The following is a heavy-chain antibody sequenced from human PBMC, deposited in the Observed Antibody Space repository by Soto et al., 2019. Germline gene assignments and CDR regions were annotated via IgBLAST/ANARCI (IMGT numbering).Heavy chain of an antibody. CDR3: TSWFGEDSYFDY. Sequence: EVQLVESGGGLVKPGGSLRLSCAASGFTFSNAWMNWVRQAPGKGLEWVGRIKSKTDGGTTDYAELVKGRFTISIDDSKNTLYMQMNSPKTEDTAVYYCTSWFGEDSYFDYWGQGTLVTVSS. D-gene: IGHD3-10*01. CDR2: IKSKTDGGTT. CDR1: GFTFSNAW. V-gene: IGHV3-15*07. J-gene: IGHJ4*02.